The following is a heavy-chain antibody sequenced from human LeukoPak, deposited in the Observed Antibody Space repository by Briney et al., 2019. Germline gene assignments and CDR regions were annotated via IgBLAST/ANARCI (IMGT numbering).Heavy chain of an antibody. Sequence: GGSLRLSCVFSGFTFSNYWMSWVRQAPGKGLEWVSSISSGSAFIYYADSVKGRFTISRDNAKNSLYLQMDSLRVEDTAVYYCARDIGRYRNLDYWGQGTLVTVSS. D-gene: IGHD4-11*01. J-gene: IGHJ4*02. CDR3: ARDIGRYRNLDY. CDR2: ISSGSAFI. V-gene: IGHV3-21*01. CDR1: GFTFSNYW.